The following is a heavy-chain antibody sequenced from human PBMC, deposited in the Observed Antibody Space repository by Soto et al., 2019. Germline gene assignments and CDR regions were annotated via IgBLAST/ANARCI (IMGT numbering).Heavy chain of an antibody. J-gene: IGHJ6*02. CDR1: GGSISSSSYY. CDR2: IYYRGST. V-gene: IGHV4-39*01. CDR3: ARPGGYKRGYGMDV. D-gene: IGHD5-12*01. Sequence: KPSETLSPTCNVSGGSISSSSYYWGGIRQPPGKGLEWIGSIYYRGSTYYNPSLKSRVTISVDTSKNQFSLKLSSVTAADTAVYYCARPGGYKRGYGMDVWGQGTTVTVSS.